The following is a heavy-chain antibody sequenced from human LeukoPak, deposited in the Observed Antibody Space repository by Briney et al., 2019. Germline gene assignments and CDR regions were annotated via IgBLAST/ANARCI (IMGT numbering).Heavy chain of an antibody. CDR3: ARAGRYDSSGYTNCFDP. D-gene: IGHD3-22*01. CDR1: GFTFSSYS. J-gene: IGHJ5*02. V-gene: IGHV3-74*01. CDR2: INSDGSST. Sequence: QAGGSLRLSCAASGFTFSSYSMNWVRQVPGKGLVWVSRINSDGSSTSYADSVKGRFTISRDNGKNTLYLQMNSLRAEDTAVYYCARAGRYDSSGYTNCFDPWGQGTLVTVSS.